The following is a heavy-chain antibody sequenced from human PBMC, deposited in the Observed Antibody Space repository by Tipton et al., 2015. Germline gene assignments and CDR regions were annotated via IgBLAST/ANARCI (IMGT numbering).Heavy chain of an antibody. CDR1: GDSVSSNTAA. CDR2: TYYRSNWNN. Sequence: GLVKPSQTLSLTCAISGDSVSSNTAAWHWIRQSQSRGLEWLGRTYYRSNWNNDYAVSVKSRITITPDTSKNQFTLHLNSVTPDDTAMYYCARGAQHSTWSWGQGTLVTVSS. CDR3: ARGAQHSTWS. V-gene: IGHV6-1*01. J-gene: IGHJ5*02. D-gene: IGHD6-13*01.